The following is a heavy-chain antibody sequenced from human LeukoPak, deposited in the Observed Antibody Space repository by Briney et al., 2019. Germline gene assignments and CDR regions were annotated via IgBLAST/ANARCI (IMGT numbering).Heavy chain of an antibody. Sequence: SETLSLTCTVSGYSISSGYYWGWIRQPPGKGLEWIGSIYHSGSTYYNPSLKSRVTISVDTSKNQFSPKLSSVTAADTAVYYCARGTGYDSSGYYSYPFDIWGQGTMVTVSS. CDR2: IYHSGST. CDR1: GYSISSGYY. D-gene: IGHD3-22*01. J-gene: IGHJ3*02. CDR3: ARGTGYDSSGYYSYPFDI. V-gene: IGHV4-38-2*02.